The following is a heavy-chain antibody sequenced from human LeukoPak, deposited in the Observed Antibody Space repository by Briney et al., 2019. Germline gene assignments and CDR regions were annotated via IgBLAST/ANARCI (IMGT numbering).Heavy chain of an antibody. CDR2: IKQDGSDK. CDR1: GFTFSSYW. V-gene: IGHV3-7*01. J-gene: IGHJ4*02. Sequence: GGSLRLSCVASGFTFSSYWMSWARQPPGKGLEWVANIKQDGSDKYYVDSVKGRFTISRDNAKNALYLEMNSLRPEDTAVYYCARLKYSSSSPLFDYWGQGTLVTVSS. D-gene: IGHD6-6*01. CDR3: ARLKYSSSSPLFDY.